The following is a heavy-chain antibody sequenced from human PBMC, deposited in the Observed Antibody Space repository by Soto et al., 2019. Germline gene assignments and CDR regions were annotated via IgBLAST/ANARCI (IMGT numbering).Heavy chain of an antibody. D-gene: IGHD1-26*01. J-gene: IGHJ4*02. CDR2: IYYSGDT. V-gene: IGHV4-59*08. CDR3: ARHKSLGVHDY. Sequence: SETLSLTCTVSGGSISSYFWSWVRQPPGKGLEWIGYIYYSGDTNYNPSLKSRVTISIDTSKDQFSLKLSSVTAADTAVYYCARHKSLGVHDYWGQGTLVTVSS. CDR1: GGSISSYF.